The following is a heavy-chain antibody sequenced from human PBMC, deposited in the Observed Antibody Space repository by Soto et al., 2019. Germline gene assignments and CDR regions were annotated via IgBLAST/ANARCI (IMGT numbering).Heavy chain of an antibody. CDR1: AFTFTRDS. D-gene: IGHD3-16*02. CDR2: ISSSSSIK. Sequence: EVQLVESGGGLVQPGGSLRLSCAASAFTFTRDSMIWVRQAPGKGLEWVSYISSSSSIKYYTDSVKGRFTISRDNAKNSLYLQMNSLRAEDTAVYYCARVSCAFDIWGQGTMVTVSS. CDR3: ARVSCAFDI. V-gene: IGHV3-48*01. J-gene: IGHJ3*02.